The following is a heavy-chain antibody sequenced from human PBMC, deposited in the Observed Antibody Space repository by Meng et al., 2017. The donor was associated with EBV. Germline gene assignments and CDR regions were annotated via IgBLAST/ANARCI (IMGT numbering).Heavy chain of an antibody. V-gene: IGHV1-69*01. CDR2: LIPMVGAP. D-gene: IGHD3-10*01. CDR3: ASESGRGFTPDY. J-gene: IGHJ4*02. CDR1: GGTFRSEA. Sequence: HVELLHFGAEVKEPGSSVKGSCRTFGGTFRSEAVSWVRQAPGQGLEWMGGLIPMVGAPHYAQKFQGRVTIIADESTSTHSMELNSLRSEDTAMYYCASESGRGFTPDYWGQGTLVTVSS.